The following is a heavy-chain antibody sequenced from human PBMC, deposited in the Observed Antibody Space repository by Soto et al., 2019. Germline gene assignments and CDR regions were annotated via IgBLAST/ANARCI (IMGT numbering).Heavy chain of an antibody. CDR3: VKSPGGGVVPDAIDF. Sequence: GGSLRLSCAASGFTFSSYGMHWVLQAPGKGLEWVTLISYDGYTEYYADSVKGRFTISRDNSKNTLYLQMSSLRAEDTAVYYCVKSPGGGVVPDAIDFWGQGTLVTVPQ. J-gene: IGHJ4*02. V-gene: IGHV3-30*03. D-gene: IGHD2-2*01. CDR1: GFTFSSYG. CDR2: ISYDGYTE.